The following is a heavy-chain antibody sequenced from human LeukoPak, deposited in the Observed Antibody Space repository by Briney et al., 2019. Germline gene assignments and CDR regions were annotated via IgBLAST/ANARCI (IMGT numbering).Heavy chain of an antibody. J-gene: IGHJ4*02. D-gene: IGHD2-2*02. CDR1: GYTFSSYG. CDR3: ARVPYCSSTSCYNY. Sequence: GGSMKGSCKASGYTFSSYGISWGRQAPGQRLEWMGWISAYNGNTNYVQKLQGRVTMTTDTSTSTAYMELRSLRSDGTAVYYCARVPYCSSTSCYNYWGQGTLVTVSS. CDR2: ISAYNGNT. V-gene: IGHV1-18*01.